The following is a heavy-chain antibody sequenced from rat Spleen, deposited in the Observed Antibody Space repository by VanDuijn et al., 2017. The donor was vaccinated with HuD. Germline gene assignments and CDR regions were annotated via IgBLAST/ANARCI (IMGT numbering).Heavy chain of an antibody. CDR2: ISYEGTNT. J-gene: IGHJ1*01. CDR1: GFTFSDYY. Sequence: EVQLVESDGGLVQPGRSLKLSCVSSGFTFSDYYMAWVRQAPKKGLAWVASISYEGTNTYYGDSVKGRFTISRDNAKSTLYLQMNSLRSEDTATYYCARRAYYTYWYFDFWGPGTMVTVSS. CDR3: ARRAYYTYWYFDF. V-gene: IGHV5-22*01. D-gene: IGHD1-1*01.